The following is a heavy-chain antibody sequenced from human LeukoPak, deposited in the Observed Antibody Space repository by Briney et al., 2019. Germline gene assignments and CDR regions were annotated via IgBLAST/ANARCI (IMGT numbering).Heavy chain of an antibody. Sequence: GGSLRLSCAASGFTFSSYAMHWVRQAPGKGLEWVAVISYDGSNKYYADSVKGRFTISRDNSKNTLYLQMNSLRAEDTAVYYCAREPGAMIVVVNPIYYFDYRGQGTLVTVSS. CDR1: GFTFSSYA. V-gene: IGHV3-30-3*01. CDR2: ISYDGSNK. J-gene: IGHJ4*02. D-gene: IGHD3-22*01. CDR3: AREPGAMIVVVNPIYYFDY.